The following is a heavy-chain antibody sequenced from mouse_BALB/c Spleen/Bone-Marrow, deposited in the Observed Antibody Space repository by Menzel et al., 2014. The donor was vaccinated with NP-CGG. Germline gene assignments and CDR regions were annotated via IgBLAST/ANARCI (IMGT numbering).Heavy chain of an antibody. V-gene: IGHV1S81*02. CDR1: GHTFTSYY. J-gene: IGHJ4*01. Sequence: VQLQQSGAELVKPGASVKLSCKASGHTFTSYYLYWVKQRPGQGLEWIGEINPSNGGTNFNERFKSKASLTVDKSSSTAYMQLNSLTSEDSAVYYCTRRSLLSDYYSMDYWGQGTSVTVSS. D-gene: IGHD2-10*01. CDR2: INPSNGGT. CDR3: TRRSLLSDYYSMDY.